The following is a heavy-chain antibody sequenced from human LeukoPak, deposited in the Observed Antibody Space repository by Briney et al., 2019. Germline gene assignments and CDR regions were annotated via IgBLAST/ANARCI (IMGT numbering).Heavy chain of an antibody. Sequence: FGATLVNPTQTLTLTCTFSGFSLSTGGVGVGWIRQPRGKALDWLGLIYWDDDKRYSPSLKNRLTITKDTSKNQVVLTMTNMDPVDTATYYCAQAMRSSGYDSLFDYWGQGTLVTVS. V-gene: IGHV2-5*02. D-gene: IGHD5-12*01. CDR1: GFSLSTGGVG. CDR3: AQAMRSSGYDSLFDY. CDR2: IYWDDDK. J-gene: IGHJ4*02.